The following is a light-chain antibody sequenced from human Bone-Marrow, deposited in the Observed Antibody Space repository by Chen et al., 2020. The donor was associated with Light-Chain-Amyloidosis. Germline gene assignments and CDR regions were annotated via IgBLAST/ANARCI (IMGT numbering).Light chain of an antibody. CDR1: NIGSTS. CDR2: DDS. V-gene: IGLV3-21*02. J-gene: IGLJ3*02. Sequence: SDVLTQPSSVSVAPGQKATIACGGNNIGSTSVHWYQRTPGQAPLLVVYDDSDRPSGIPERLSGSNSGNTATLTISRVEAGDAAGYYCQVWDRSSDRPVFGGGTKLTVL. CDR3: QVWDRSSDRPV.